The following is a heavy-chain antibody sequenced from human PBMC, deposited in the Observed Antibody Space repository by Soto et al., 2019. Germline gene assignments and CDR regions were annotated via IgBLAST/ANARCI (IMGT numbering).Heavy chain of an antibody. Sequence: PGGSLRLSCAASGFTVSSNYMSWVRQAPGKGLEWVSVIYSGGSTYYADSVKGRFTISRHNSKNTLFLQMNSLRAEDTAVYYCARGRYHRGYEGYFDYWGQGTLVTVS. CDR2: IYSGGST. D-gene: IGHD5-12*01. CDR3: ARGRYHRGYEGYFDY. J-gene: IGHJ4*02. CDR1: GFTVSSNY. V-gene: IGHV3-53*04.